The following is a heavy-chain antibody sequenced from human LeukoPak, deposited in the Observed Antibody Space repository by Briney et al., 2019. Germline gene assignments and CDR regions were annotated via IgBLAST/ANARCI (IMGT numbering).Heavy chain of an antibody. J-gene: IGHJ4*02. CDR3: ARDLSATMVRGALDY. CDR2: INSDGSST. D-gene: IGHD3-10*01. V-gene: IGHV3-74*01. CDR1: GFTFSSYW. Sequence: GGSLRLSCAASGFTFSSYWMHWVRQAPGKGLVWVSRINSDGSSTSYADSVKGRFTISGDNAKNTLYLQMNSLRAEDTAVYYCARDLSATMVRGALDYWGQGTLVTVSS.